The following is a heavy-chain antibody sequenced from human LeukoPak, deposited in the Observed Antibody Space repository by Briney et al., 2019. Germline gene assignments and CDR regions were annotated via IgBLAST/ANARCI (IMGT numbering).Heavy chain of an antibody. V-gene: IGHV3-30*04. Sequence: GGSLRLSSAASGFTFSSYAIHWVRQAPGKGLEWVALISYNGGRKDYADSVKGRFTIDRDNSKNTVYLQMNSLRAEDTAVYYCAKDPFTSGANWFDPGGQGTLVTVSS. J-gene: IGHJ5*02. CDR1: GFTFSSYA. CDR3: AKDPFTSGANWFDP. CDR2: ISYNGGRK. D-gene: IGHD1-1*01.